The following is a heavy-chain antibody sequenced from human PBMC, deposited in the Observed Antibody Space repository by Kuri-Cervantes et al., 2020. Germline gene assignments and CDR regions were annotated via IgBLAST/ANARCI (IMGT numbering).Heavy chain of an antibody. CDR2: ISSSSSYI. V-gene: IGHV3-21*01. CDR1: GFTFSSYS. CDR3: ARDQGVAGATLLDY. J-gene: IGHJ4*02. Sequence: GESLKISCAASGFTFSSYSMNWVRQAPGKGLEWVSSISSSSSYIYYADSVKGRFTISRDNAKNSLYLQMNSLRAEDTAVYYCARDQGVAGATLLDYWGQGALVTVSS. D-gene: IGHD1-26*01.